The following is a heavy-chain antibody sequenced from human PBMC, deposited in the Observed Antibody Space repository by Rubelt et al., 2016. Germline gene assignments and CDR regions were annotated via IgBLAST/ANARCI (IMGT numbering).Heavy chain of an antibody. CDR3: ARVNYYGRSGYYSLDF. CDR2: IYTSGST. CDR1: GGAISTYY. D-gene: IGHD3-22*01. J-gene: IGHJ4*02. V-gene: IGHV4-4*07. Sequence: QVQLQESGPGLVKPSETLSLTCTVSGGAISTYYWNWIRQPAGKGLEWIGRIYTSGSTNYNPSLKRRVTISVDTPKNQFSLELSSVYAAGTAVYVCARVNYYGRSGYYSLDFWGQGTLVTVSS.